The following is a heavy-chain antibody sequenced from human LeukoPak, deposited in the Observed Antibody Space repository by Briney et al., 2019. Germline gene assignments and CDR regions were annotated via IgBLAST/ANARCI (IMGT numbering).Heavy chain of an antibody. CDR1: GFTFSSYT. Sequence: GGSLRLSCAASGFTFSSYTMNWVRQAPGKGLEWVSLISSSSSHIHYADSVRGRFTISRDNAKNSLYLQMNSLRAEDTAVYYCARDERLQRYYGAQGLPDYWGQGTLVTVSS. CDR2: ISSSSSHI. D-gene: IGHD4-17*01. CDR3: ARDERLQRYYGAQGLPDY. V-gene: IGHV3-21*01. J-gene: IGHJ4*02.